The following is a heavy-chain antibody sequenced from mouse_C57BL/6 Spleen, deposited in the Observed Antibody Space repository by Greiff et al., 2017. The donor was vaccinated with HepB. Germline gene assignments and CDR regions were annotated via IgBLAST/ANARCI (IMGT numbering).Heavy chain of an antibody. Sequence: VQLQQPGAELVRPGSSVKLSCKASGYTFTSYWMHWVKQRPIQGLEWIGNIDPSDSETHYNQKFKDKATLTVDKSSSTAYMQLSSLTSEDSAVYYCARRGTTVVAGFDYWGQGTTLTVSS. D-gene: IGHD1-1*01. J-gene: IGHJ2*01. CDR2: IDPSDSET. V-gene: IGHV1-52*01. CDR3: ARRGTTVVAGFDY. CDR1: GYTFTSYW.